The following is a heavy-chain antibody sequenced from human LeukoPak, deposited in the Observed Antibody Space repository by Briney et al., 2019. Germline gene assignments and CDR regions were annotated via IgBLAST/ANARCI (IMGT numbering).Heavy chain of an antibody. CDR3: ARDSDTYYYGSGSYPCDY. CDR2: ISSSSSYI. CDR1: GFTFSSYS. Sequence: GGSLRLSCAASGFTFSSYSMNWVRQAPGKGLERVSSISSSSSYIYYADSVKGRFTISRDNAKNSLYLQMNSLRAEDTAVYYCARDSDTYYYGSGSYPCDYWGQGTLVTVSS. D-gene: IGHD3-10*01. J-gene: IGHJ4*02. V-gene: IGHV3-21*01.